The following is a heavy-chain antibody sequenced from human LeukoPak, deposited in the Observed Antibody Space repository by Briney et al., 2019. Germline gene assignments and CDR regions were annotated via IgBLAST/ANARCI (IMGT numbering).Heavy chain of an antibody. Sequence: PGGSLRLSCAASGFTFSSYAMSWVRQAPGKGLEWVSDINGSGGSTYYADSVKGRFTISRDNSKNTLYLQMNSLRAEDTAVYYCARGFRYSSGWYYFDYWGQGTLVTVSS. CDR2: INGSGGST. J-gene: IGHJ4*02. CDR1: GFTFSSYA. V-gene: IGHV3-23*01. CDR3: ARGFRYSSGWYYFDY. D-gene: IGHD6-19*01.